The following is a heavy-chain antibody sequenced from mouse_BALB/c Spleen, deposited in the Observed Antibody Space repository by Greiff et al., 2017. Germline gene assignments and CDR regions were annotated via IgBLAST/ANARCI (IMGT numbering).Heavy chain of an antibody. D-gene: IGHD2-14*01. J-gene: IGHJ4*01. V-gene: IGHV5-6-5*01. CDR1: GFTFSSYA. CDR2: ISSGGST. Sequence: EVQVVESGGGLVKPGGSLKLSCAASGFTFSSYAMSWVRQTPEKRLEWVASISSGGSTYYPDSLKGRFTISRDNARNILYLQMSSLRSEDTAMYYCARFTGVRRSYAMDYWGQGTSVTVSS. CDR3: ARFTGVRRSYAMDY.